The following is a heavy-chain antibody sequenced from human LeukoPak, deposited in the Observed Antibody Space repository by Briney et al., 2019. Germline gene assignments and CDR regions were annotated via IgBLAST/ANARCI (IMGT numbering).Heavy chain of an antibody. Sequence: GGSLRLSCAASGFPFSSYAMSWVRQAPGKGLEWVSSISSTISYIYYADSVKGRFTISRDNAKNSLYLQMNSLRAEDTAVYYCARADRSISYFDYWGQGTLVTVSS. J-gene: IGHJ4*02. CDR3: ARADRSISYFDY. CDR1: GFPFSSYA. D-gene: IGHD2-21*01. V-gene: IGHV3-21*01. CDR2: ISSTISYI.